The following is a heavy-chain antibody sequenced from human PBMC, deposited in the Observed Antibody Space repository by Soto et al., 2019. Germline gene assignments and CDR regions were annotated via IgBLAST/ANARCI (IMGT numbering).Heavy chain of an antibody. V-gene: IGHV4-4*07. J-gene: IGHJ5*02. Sequence: QVQLEESGPGLVKPSETLSLNCSVSGVSLSSFFWSWIRQPAGRGLEWIGRLNTFGNTNYSPSLKSGVTMSVDLSRNQFSLHLRSVTAADTAVYYCARTSGSGRFTLDPWGQGTLVTVSS. CDR1: GVSLSSFF. D-gene: IGHD3-10*01. CDR2: LNTFGNT. CDR3: ARTSGSGRFTLDP.